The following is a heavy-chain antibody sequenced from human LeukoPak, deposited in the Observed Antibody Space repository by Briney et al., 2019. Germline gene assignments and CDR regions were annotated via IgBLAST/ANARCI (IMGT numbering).Heavy chain of an antibody. D-gene: IGHD2-2*01. J-gene: IGHJ4*02. Sequence: GGSLRLSCAASGFTFSSYWMSWVRQAPGKGLEWVANIKQDGSEKYYVDSVKGRFTISRDNAKNSLYLQMNSLRAEDTAVYYCARVTYQLLGGFDYWGQGTLVTVSS. V-gene: IGHV3-7*01. CDR2: IKQDGSEK. CDR1: GFTFSSYW. CDR3: ARVTYQLLGGFDY.